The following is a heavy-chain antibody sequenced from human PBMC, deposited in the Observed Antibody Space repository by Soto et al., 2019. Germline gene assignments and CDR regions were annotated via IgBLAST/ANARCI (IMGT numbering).Heavy chain of an antibody. J-gene: IGHJ4*02. Sequence: GGSLRLSCAASGVSGFTFSKYAMSWVRQAPGKGLEWVSTIGGTGGFVTYYADSVKGRFTISRDNSKNTLYLRMNSLRAEDTAVYYCAKLAIVVVVAADQTDYWGQGTLVTVS. CDR3: AKLAIVVVVAADQTDY. CDR2: IGGTGGFVT. V-gene: IGHV3-23*01. D-gene: IGHD2-15*01. CDR1: GVSGFTFSKYA.